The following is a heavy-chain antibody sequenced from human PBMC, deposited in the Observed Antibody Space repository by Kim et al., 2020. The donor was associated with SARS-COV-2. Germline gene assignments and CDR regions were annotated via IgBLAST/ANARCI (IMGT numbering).Heavy chain of an antibody. CDR3: ARDAQGYGMDV. Sequence: GGSLRLSCAASGFTVSSNYMIWVRQAPGKGLEGGSVIYSGGSTYYADSVKGSFTISRDNYKNTPYIQMNSPRAEDTAVYYCARDAQGYGMDVWGQGTTVTVSS. CDR2: IYSGGST. CDR1: GFTVSSNY. J-gene: IGHJ6*02. V-gene: IGHV3-66*01.